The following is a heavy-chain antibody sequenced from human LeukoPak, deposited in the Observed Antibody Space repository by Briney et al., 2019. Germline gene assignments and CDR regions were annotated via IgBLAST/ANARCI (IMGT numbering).Heavy chain of an antibody. CDR1: GFTFSRYW. CDR3: ARDLNYEGLFDY. Sequence: GGYLRLSCAASGFTFSRYWMHWVRQAAGKGLVWVSRINSDGSSTSYADSVKGRFTISRDNAKNTLYLQMNSLRAEDTAVYYCARDLNYEGLFDYWGQGTLVTVSS. V-gene: IGHV3-74*01. J-gene: IGHJ4*02. D-gene: IGHD4-11*01. CDR2: INSDGSST.